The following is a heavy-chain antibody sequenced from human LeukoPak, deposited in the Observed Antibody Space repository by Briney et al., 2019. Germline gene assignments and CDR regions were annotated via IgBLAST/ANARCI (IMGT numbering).Heavy chain of an antibody. CDR1: GGALSGYD. V-gene: IGHV4-34*01. J-gene: IGHJ6*02. CDR3: ARGRRSSGWYIPTYYYYYGMDV. D-gene: IGHD6-19*01. Sequence: SETLSLDYAVYGGALSGYDWSWIRQPPGKGLEWIGEINHSGSTNYNPSLKSRVTISVDTSKNQFSLKLSSVTAADTAVYYCARGRRSSGWYIPTYYYYYGMDVWGQGTTVTVSS. CDR2: INHSGST.